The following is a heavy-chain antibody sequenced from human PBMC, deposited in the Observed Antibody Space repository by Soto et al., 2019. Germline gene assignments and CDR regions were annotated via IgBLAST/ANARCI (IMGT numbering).Heavy chain of an antibody. D-gene: IGHD2-2*01. V-gene: IGHV3-66*01. CDR2: IYSGGST. J-gene: IGHJ3*02. Sequence: GSLRLSCAASGFTVSSNYMSWVRQAPGKGLEWVSVIYSGGSTYYADSVKGRFTISRDNSKNTLYLQMNSLRAEDTAVYYCARDHQRDDAFDIWGQRTTVTVSS. CDR3: ARDHQRDDAFDI. CDR1: GFTVSSNY.